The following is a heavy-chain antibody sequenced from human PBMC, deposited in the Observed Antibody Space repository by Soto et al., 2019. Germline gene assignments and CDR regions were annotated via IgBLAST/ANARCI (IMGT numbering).Heavy chain of an antibody. J-gene: IGHJ4*02. CDR1: GGSIGSSTYY. Sequence: SSETLSLTCTVSGGSIGSSTYYWAWIRQPPGKGLEWIGNIYYSGTTYYNPSLKSRVTISVDTSKNQFSLKLTSVTAADTALYYCGRSGWYGSVDYWGQGTLVTVSS. CDR3: GRSGWYGSVDY. V-gene: IGHV4-39*01. D-gene: IGHD6-19*01. CDR2: IYYSGTT.